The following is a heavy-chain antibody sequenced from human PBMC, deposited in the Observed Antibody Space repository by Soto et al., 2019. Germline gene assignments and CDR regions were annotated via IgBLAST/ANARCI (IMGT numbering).Heavy chain of an antibody. CDR2: ISAYNGNT. CDR1: GYTFTSYG. J-gene: IGHJ3*02. V-gene: IGHV1-18*01. CDR3: ARDLGYDSSGFDAFDI. Sequence: ASVKVSCKASGYTFTSYGISWVRQAPGQGLEWMGWISAYNGNTNYAQKLQGRVTMTTDTSTSTAYMELRSLRSDDTAVYYCARDLGYDSSGFDAFDIWGQGTMVTVSS. D-gene: IGHD3-22*01.